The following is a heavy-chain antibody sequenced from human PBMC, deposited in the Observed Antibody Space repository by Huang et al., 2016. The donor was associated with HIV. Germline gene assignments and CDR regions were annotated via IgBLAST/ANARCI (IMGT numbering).Heavy chain of an antibody. J-gene: IGHJ2*01. CDR2: LYYTGKR. CDR1: GGSINTGRYY. V-gene: IGHV4-39*01. D-gene: IGHD3-3*01. CDR3: ARNHDFWRGRMFAISYFDV. Sequence: QMRFQESGPGLVKPSGTLSLHCNVSGGSINTGRYYWGWIRQPPGKGLEWVCSLYYTGKRHYGPYLKGRLTMSGDTSKNQFSLNLSSVTAADTAIYYCARNHDFWRGRMFAISYFDVWGRGTLVTVAS.